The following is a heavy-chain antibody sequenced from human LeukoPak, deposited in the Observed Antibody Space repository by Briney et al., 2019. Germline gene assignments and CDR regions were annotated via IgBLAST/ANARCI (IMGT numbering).Heavy chain of an antibody. CDR1: GFTFSSYW. CDR2: IKKDGSGK. J-gene: IGHJ4*02. CDR3: ARHLSGVTGYTYGRGIDY. D-gene: IGHD5-18*01. Sequence: GGSLRLSCTASGFTFSSYWMSWVRQAPGKGLEWVANIKKDGSGKYYVDSVKGRFTISRDNAKTSLYLQMNSLRAEDTAVYYCARHLSGVTGYTYGRGIDYWGQGTLVTVSS. V-gene: IGHV3-7*01.